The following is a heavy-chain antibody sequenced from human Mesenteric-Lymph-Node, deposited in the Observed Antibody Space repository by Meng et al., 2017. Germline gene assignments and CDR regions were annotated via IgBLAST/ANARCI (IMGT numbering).Heavy chain of an antibody. CDR3: ARQSGYFDY. Sequence: QLQESGPGLVNPSETLSLTCTVSGGSISSYYLSWIRPPPGKGLEWIGHIYYSGSTNSNPSLKSRVTISVDTSKNQFSLKLSSVTATDTAVYYCARQSGYFDYWGQGNLVTVSS. CDR2: IYYSGST. J-gene: IGHJ4*02. D-gene: IGHD3-10*01. V-gene: IGHV4-59*08. CDR1: GGSISSYY.